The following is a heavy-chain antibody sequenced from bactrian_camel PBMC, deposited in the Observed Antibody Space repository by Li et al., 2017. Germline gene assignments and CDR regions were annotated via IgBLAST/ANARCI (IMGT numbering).Heavy chain of an antibody. CDR2: IGGDGST. CDR1: GFTFEEPE. D-gene: IGHD3*01. CDR3: AAKLPFECYAEPWGTDFVY. J-gene: IGHJ6*01. V-gene: IGHV3S55*01. Sequence: VQLVESGGGSVQAGGSLRLSCTASGFTFEEPELAWYRQAPGSECELVSVIGGDGSTYYADSVKGRFTISKDNAKDSLILQMNSLTPEDTAMYYCAAKLPFECYAEPWGTDFVYWGQGTQVTVS.